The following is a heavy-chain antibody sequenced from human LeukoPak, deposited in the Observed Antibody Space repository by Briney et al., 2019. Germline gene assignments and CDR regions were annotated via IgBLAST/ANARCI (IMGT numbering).Heavy chain of an antibody. CDR2: ISSGGTTI. V-gene: IGHV3-11*04. CDR1: GFAFSDYY. CDR3: AKMASGSYYAFDY. Sequence: GGSLRLSCAASGFAFSDYYMNWIRQAPGKGLEWVSFISSGGTTIYYADSVKGRFTISRDSSKNTLYLQMNSLRAEDTAVYYCAKMASGSYYAFDYWGQGTLVTVSS. D-gene: IGHD1-26*01. J-gene: IGHJ4*02.